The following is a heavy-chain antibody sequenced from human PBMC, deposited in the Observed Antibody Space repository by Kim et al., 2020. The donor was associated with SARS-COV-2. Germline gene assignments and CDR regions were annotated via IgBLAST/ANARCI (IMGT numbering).Heavy chain of an antibody. V-gene: IGHV3-33*01. Sequence: GGSLRLSCAASGFTFSSYGMHWVRQAPGKGLEWVAVLWYDGSNKYYADSVKGRFIITRDNSKNTLYLQMNSLRAEDTAVYYCARDRRVGGIAAEEDAFDIWGQGTMVTVYS. CDR1: GFTFSSYG. CDR3: ARDRRVGGIAAEEDAFDI. CDR2: LWYDGSNK. J-gene: IGHJ3*02. D-gene: IGHD6-13*01.